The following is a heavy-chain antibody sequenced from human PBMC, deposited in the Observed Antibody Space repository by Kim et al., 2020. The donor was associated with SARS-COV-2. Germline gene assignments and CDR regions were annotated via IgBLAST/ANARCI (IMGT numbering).Heavy chain of an antibody. V-gene: IGHV3-23*01. Sequence: TYYMDSVKGRFTVSRDNSKNTLYLQVNSLTVEDTAVYYCASSMIWSPFDYWGQGTRVTVSS. CDR3: ASSMIWSPFDY. D-gene: IGHD3-3*02. J-gene: IGHJ4*02. CDR2: T.